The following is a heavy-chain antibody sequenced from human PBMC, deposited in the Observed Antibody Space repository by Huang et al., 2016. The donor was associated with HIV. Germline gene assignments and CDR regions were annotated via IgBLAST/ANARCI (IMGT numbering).Heavy chain of an antibody. CDR1: GLSVSGNY. V-gene: IGHV3-53*01. CDR3: ATFTIFGVDKGV. Sequence: EVQVVESGGGLTQPGGSLRLSCVVSGLSVSGNYMTWVRQAPGKGREWIALFDNGDDTFYAESVKGRFTISRDNSRNTVFLQMNSLRAEDTAVYYCATFTIFGVDKGVWGQGTTVTVSS. J-gene: IGHJ6*02. D-gene: IGHD3-3*01. CDR2: FDNGDDT.